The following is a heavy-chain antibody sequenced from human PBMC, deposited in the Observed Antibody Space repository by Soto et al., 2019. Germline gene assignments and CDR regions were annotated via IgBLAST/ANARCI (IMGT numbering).Heavy chain of an antibody. CDR1: GFSLSTSGVG. D-gene: IGHD3-16*02. V-gene: IGHV2-5*02. J-gene: IGHJ4*02. Sequence: QITLKESGPTLVKPTQTLTLTCTFSGFSLSTSGVGVGWIRQPPGKALEWLALIYWDDDKRYSPSLKSRLTITKDTSKNRVVLTMTNMDPVDTATYYCARLEDYVWRSYRYNDYWCQGTLVTVSS. CDR2: IYWDDDK. CDR3: ARLEDYVWRSYRYNDY.